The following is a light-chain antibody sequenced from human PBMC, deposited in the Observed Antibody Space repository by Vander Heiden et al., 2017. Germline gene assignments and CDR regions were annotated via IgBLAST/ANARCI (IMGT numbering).Light chain of an antibody. CDR1: KSGDKY. CDR2: QDS. J-gene: IGLJ2*01. CDR3: PAWSSSTGVV. V-gene: IGLV3-1*01. Sequence: SYELIQPPSVSVSPVQPASITCSGDKSGDKYACWYQHKPGQSPVLVIYQDSKRPAGIPGRFSGSNSGTTATMTISGIQAMDEADYYCPAWSSSTGVVFGGGTKLTVL.